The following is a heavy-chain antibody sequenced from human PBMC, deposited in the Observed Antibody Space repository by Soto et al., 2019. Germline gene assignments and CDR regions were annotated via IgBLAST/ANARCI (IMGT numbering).Heavy chain of an antibody. J-gene: IGHJ4*02. V-gene: IGHV4-31*03. Sequence: QVQLQESGPGLVKHSQTLSLTCTVSGGSISSGGFYWSWIRQHPGKGLEFIRYIFSIGGTYYNPSLKSRVSISVDTSKNQFSLRLRSLTAAHTALYYCARLWTGFYHERPTSFYYWGPGTLVTVSS. CDR3: ARLWTGFYHERPTSFYY. D-gene: IGHD3-3*01. CDR1: GGSISSGGFY. CDR2: IFSIGGT.